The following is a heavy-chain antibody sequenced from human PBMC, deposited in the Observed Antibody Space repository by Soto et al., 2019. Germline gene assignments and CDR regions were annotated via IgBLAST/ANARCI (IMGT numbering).Heavy chain of an antibody. Sequence: QVPLVQSGAEVKKPGASVKVSCKASGYTFTSYDINWVRQATGQGLEWMGWMNPNSGNTGYAQKFQGRVTMTRNTSISTAYMELSSLRSEDTAVYYCARSYKIWGSYRYDAFDIWGQGTMVTVSS. CDR2: MNPNSGNT. J-gene: IGHJ3*02. CDR1: GYTFTSYD. V-gene: IGHV1-8*01. D-gene: IGHD3-16*02. CDR3: ARSYKIWGSYRYDAFDI.